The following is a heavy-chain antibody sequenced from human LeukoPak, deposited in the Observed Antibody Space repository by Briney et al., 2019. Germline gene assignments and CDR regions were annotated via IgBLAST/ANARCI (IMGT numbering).Heavy chain of an antibody. J-gene: IGHJ4*02. Sequence: PGGSLRLSCAASGFTFSSYSMNWVRQAPGKGLEWVSYISSSSSTIYYADSVKGRFTISRDNAKNSLYLQMNSLRAEGTAVYYCARASYGGYVGYWGQGTLVTVSS. CDR1: GFTFSSYS. CDR2: ISSSSSTI. V-gene: IGHV3-48*01. CDR3: ARASYGGYVGY. D-gene: IGHD5-12*01.